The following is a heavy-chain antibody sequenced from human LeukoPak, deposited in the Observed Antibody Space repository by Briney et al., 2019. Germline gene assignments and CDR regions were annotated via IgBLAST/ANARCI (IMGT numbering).Heavy chain of an antibody. CDR2: IYYSGST. V-gene: IGHV4-39*07. CDR1: GGSISSSSYY. CDR3: ATSRPSGSSSGRYNWFDP. J-gene: IGHJ5*02. Sequence: SETLSLTCTVSGGSISSSSYYWGWIRQPPGKGLEWIGSIYYSGSTYYNPSLKSRVTISVDTSKNQFSLKLSSVTAADTAVYYCATSRPSGSSSGRYNWFDPWGQGTLVTVSS. D-gene: IGHD6-25*01.